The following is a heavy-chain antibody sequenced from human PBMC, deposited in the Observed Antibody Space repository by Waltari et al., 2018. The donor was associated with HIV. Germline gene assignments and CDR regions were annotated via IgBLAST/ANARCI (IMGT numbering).Heavy chain of an antibody. CDR1: GGSISSSTHF. V-gene: IGHV4-39*01. CDR3: ARSPRGEQWLAY. Sequence: QLHLQESGPGLVKPSETLSLTCTVSGGSISSSTHFWGWIRQPPGKGLEWIGTIYYNGRTYYNPSLKSRVTMSVDASKNQFALKVRSVTATDTALYYCARSPRGEQWLAYWGQGTLVTVSS. D-gene: IGHD6-19*01. J-gene: IGHJ4*02. CDR2: IYYNGRT.